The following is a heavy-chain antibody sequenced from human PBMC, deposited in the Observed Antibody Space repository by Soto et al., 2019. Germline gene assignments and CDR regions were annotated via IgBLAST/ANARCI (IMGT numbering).Heavy chain of an antibody. J-gene: IGHJ6*02. CDR2: MSPNSGAT. CDR1: GYTFTSYD. V-gene: IGHV1-8*01. Sequence: QVQLVQSGAEVTKPGASVKVSCKASGYTFTSYDINWVRQATGQGLEWMGWMSPNSGATGYAQKFQGRGTMTRDTTISTAYMEMNTRRPEDTALYYCATGVDAGVDVWGQGGTVPVSS. CDR3: ATGVDAGVDV. D-gene: IGHD1-1*01.